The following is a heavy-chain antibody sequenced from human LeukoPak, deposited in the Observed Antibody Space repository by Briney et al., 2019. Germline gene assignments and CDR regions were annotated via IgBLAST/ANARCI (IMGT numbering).Heavy chain of an antibody. V-gene: IGHV3-48*04. J-gene: IGHJ3*02. CDR2: ISSGSVNI. CDR3: AREGWHDGFDI. D-gene: IGHD2-15*01. CDR1: GFTFSSYP. Sequence: GGSRRLSCAASGFTFSSYPLNWVRQAPGKGLEWVSYISSGSVNIYYADSVKGRFTISRDNAKNSLYLQMNSLRAEDTALYYCAREGWHDGFDIWGQGTMVTVSS.